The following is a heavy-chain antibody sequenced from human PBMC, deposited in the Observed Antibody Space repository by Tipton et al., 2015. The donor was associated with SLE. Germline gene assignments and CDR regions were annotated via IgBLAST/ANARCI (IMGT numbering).Heavy chain of an antibody. D-gene: IGHD6-13*01. CDR2: IYYSGST. V-gene: IGHV4-39*01. CDR3: ARGEYSSSWYPFDY. Sequence: TLSLTCTVSGGSISSSSYYWGWIRQPPGKGLEWIGSIYYSGSTYYNPSLKSRVTISVDTSKNQFSLKLRSVTAADTAVYYCARGEYSSSWYPFDYWGQGTLVTVSS. J-gene: IGHJ4*02. CDR1: GGSISSSSYY.